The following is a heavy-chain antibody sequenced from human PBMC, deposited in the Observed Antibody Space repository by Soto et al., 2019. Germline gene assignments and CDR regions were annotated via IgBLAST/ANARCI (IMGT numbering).Heavy chain of an antibody. J-gene: IGHJ4*02. CDR1: GFTVSSNY. Sequence: PGGSLRLSCAASGFTVSSNYMSWVRQAPGKGLEWISIIYSAGNTYYADSVKGRFTISRDNSKNTLYLQMNSLGAEDTAVYYCARGVFGELLSSPKYYFDYWGQGTLVTVSS. D-gene: IGHD3-10*02. CDR2: IYSAGNT. V-gene: IGHV3-66*01. CDR3: ARGVFGELLSSPKYYFDY.